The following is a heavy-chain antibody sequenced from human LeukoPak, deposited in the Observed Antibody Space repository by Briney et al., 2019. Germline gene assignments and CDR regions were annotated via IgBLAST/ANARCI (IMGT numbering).Heavy chain of an antibody. CDR2: VDPEDGET. D-gene: IGHD1-26*01. CDR3: ATGLLVGATS. J-gene: IGHJ4*02. V-gene: IGHV1-69-2*01. CDR1: GYTFTDYY. Sequence: ASVKVSCKASGYTFTDYYMHWVQPAPGKGLEWMGRVDPEDGETIYAEKFQGRVTITADTSTDTAYMELSSLRSEDTAVYYCATGLLVGATSWGQGTLVTVSS.